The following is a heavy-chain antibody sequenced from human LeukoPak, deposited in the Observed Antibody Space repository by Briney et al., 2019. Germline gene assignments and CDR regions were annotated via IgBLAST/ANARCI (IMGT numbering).Heavy chain of an antibody. Sequence: SGGSLRLSCAASEFNFINYGMTWVRQAPGKGLEWVSVISYNADSTHYADSVKGRFVISRDNSKNTLYLQMNSLRVDDTAVYYCANDRWGGAFDIWGQGTMVTVSS. CDR1: EFNFINYG. J-gene: IGHJ3*02. V-gene: IGHV3-23*01. D-gene: IGHD7-27*01. CDR3: ANDRWGGAFDI. CDR2: ISYNADST.